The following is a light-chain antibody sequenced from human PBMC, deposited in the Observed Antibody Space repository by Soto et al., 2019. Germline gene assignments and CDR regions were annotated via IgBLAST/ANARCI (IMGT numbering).Light chain of an antibody. V-gene: IGKV1-5*01. Sequence: DIQMTQSPSTLSASVGDRVTITCRASQSINSWLAWYQQRPGKAPNLLIYDASTLERGVPSRFSGSGSGTEFALIIRSLQPDDFAADFCEHYSGYSTFGQGTRVEI. CDR3: EHYSGYST. J-gene: IGKJ1*01. CDR2: DAS. CDR1: QSINSW.